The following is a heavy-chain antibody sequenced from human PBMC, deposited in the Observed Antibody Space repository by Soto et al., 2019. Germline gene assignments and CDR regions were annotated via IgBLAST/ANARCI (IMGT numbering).Heavy chain of an antibody. CDR1: GFTFSSYV. D-gene: IGHD3-10*01. CDR2: ISGSGGST. Sequence: PGGSLRLSCAASGFTFSSYVMSWVRQAPGKGLEWVSAISGSGGSTYYADSVKGRFTISRDNSKNTLYLQMNSLRAEDTAVYYCAKAIGSGMGYFDYWGQGTLVTVSS. CDR3: AKAIGSGMGYFDY. J-gene: IGHJ4*02. V-gene: IGHV3-23*01.